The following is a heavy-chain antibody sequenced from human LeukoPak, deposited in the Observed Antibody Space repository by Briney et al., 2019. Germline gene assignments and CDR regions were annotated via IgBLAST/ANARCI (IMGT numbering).Heavy chain of an antibody. Sequence: PGGSLRLSCAASGFTFSSYAMSWVRQAPGKGLEWVSAISGSGGSTYYADSVKGRFTISRDNSKNTLYLQMNSLRAEDTAVYYCARDCGGDCYSGGLFDYWGQGTLVTVSS. J-gene: IGHJ4*02. V-gene: IGHV3-23*01. CDR2: ISGSGGST. CDR3: ARDCGGDCYSGGLFDY. D-gene: IGHD2-21*02. CDR1: GFTFSSYA.